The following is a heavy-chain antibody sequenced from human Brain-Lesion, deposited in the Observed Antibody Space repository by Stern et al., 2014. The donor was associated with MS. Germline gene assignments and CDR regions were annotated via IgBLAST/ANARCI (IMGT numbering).Heavy chain of an antibody. CDR3: AKDGPALVTNWFDP. J-gene: IGHJ5*02. V-gene: IGHV1-69*06. Sequence: DQLVESGPEVKKPGSSVQVSCKASGGTFGTYPITWLRQAPGQGLEWMGRIIPIFGSPNYAQKFQGRVTITADRSTTTVYMKLSSLKSDDAAVYYCAKDGPALVTNWFDPWGRGTLGTVSS. D-gene: IGHD5-18*01. CDR2: IIPIFGSP. CDR1: GGTFGTYP.